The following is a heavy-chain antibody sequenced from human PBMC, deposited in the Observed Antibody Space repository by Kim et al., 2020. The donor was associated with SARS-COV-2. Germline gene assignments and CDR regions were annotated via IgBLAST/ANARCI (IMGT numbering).Heavy chain of an antibody. V-gene: IGHV4-39*07. CDR2: IYYSGST. D-gene: IGHD2-15*01. Sequence: SETLSLTCTVSGGSISSSSYYWGWIRQPPGKGLEWIGSIYYSGSTYYNPSLKSRVTISVDTSKNQFSLKLSSVTAADTAVYYCARRIGGSCYGGFDYWGQGTLVTVSS. CDR1: GGSISSSSYY. CDR3: ARRIGGSCYGGFDY. J-gene: IGHJ4*02.